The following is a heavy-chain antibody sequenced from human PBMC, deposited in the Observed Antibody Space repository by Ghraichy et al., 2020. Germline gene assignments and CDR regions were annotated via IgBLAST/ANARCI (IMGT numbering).Heavy chain of an antibody. CDR1: GFTFSSYW. CDR2: INSDGSST. J-gene: IGHJ6*02. V-gene: IGHV3-74*01. CDR3: ARDWEMATMSSVLESYYYYYGMDV. D-gene: IGHD5-24*01. Sequence: GGSLRLSCAASGFTFSSYWMHWVRQAPGKGLVWVSRINSDGSSTSYADSVKGRFTISRDNAKNTLYLQMNSLRAEDTAVYYCARDWEMATMSSVLESYYYYYGMDVWGQGTTVTVSS.